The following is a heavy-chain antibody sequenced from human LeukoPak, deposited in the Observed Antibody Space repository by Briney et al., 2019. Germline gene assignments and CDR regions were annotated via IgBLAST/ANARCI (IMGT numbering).Heavy chain of an antibody. D-gene: IGHD1-1*01. V-gene: IGHV1-2*02. CDR2: INPNSGGT. CDR1: GYTFTSYY. CDR3: ARAPYNWNNFYIFDY. J-gene: IGHJ4*02. Sequence: ASVKVSCKASGYTFTSYYMHWVRQAPGQGLEWMGWINPNSGGTNYAQKFQGRVTMTRDTSISTAYMELSRLRSDDTAVYYCARAPYNWNNFYIFDYWGQGTLVTVSS.